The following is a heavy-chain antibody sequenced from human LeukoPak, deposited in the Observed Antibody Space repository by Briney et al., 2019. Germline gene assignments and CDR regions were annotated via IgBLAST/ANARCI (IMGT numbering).Heavy chain of an antibody. V-gene: IGHV4-59*08. CDR2: IYYSGST. J-gene: IGHJ6*02. CDR1: GGSVSSHY. D-gene: IGHD3-3*01. Sequence: SETLSLTCTVSGGSVSSHYWSWIRQPPGKGLEWIGYIYYSGSTTYTPSLKSRVTISLDTSKNQFSLKLSSVTAADTAVYYCARFKYDFWSGSRSYYFYGMDVWGQGTTVTVSS. CDR3: ARFKYDFWSGSRSYYFYGMDV.